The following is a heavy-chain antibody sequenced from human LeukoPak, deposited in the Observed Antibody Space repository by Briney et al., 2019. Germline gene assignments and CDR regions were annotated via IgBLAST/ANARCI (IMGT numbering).Heavy chain of an antibody. D-gene: IGHD3-10*01. CDR3: AREVRGVLGYYFDY. J-gene: IGHJ4*02. V-gene: IGHV1-69*04. Sequence: ASVKVSCKASGGTFSSYAISWVRQAPGQGLEWMGRIIPILGIANYAQKFQGRVTITADKSTSTAYMELSSLRSEDTAVYYCAREVRGVLGYYFDYWGQGTLVTVSS. CDR2: IIPILGIA. CDR1: GGTFSSYA.